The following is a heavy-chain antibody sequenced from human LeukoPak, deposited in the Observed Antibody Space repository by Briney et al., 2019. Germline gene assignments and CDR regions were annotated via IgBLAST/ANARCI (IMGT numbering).Heavy chain of an antibody. CDR2: INPNSGGT. V-gene: IGHV1-2*06. Sequence: ASVKVSCKASGYTFTGYYMHWVRQAPGQGLEWMGRINPNSGGTNYAQKFQGRVTMTRDTSISTAYMELSRLRSDDTAVYYCARGTTIFGVVIIRFDPWGQGTLVTVSS. J-gene: IGHJ5*02. CDR1: GYTFTGYY. CDR3: ARGTTIFGVVIIRFDP. D-gene: IGHD3-3*01.